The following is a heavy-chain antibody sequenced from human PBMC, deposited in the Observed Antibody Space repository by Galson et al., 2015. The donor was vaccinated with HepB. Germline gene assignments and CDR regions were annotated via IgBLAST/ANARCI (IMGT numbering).Heavy chain of an antibody. CDR1: GYSFTSYR. CDR3: AKGTGYENGGFDY. CDR2: IFPSDSDT. Sequence: QSGAEVKKPGDSLKISCKGSGYSFTSYRIGWARQMPGKGLEWMGIIFPSDSDTRYSPAFQGQVTILADKSSNTAYLQWSSLKASDTAMYYCAKGTGYENGGFDYWGQGTLVTVSP. D-gene: IGHD5-12*01. V-gene: IGHV5-51*03. J-gene: IGHJ4*02.